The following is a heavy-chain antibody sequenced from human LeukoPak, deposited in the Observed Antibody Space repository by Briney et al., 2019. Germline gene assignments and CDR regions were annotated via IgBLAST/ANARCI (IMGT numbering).Heavy chain of an antibody. J-gene: IGHJ6*01. Sequence: GGSLRLSCAASGFSLSNYGMNWVRQAPGKGLEWVSYISSRGSSIYYADSMKGRFTISRDNAKNSLYLQMNSLRAEDTAVYYCAREFGSAGVYGMDIWGQGTTVTVSS. CDR3: AREFGSAGVYGMDI. V-gene: IGHV3-48*03. D-gene: IGHD2-8*01. CDR2: ISSRGSSI. CDR1: GFSLSNYG.